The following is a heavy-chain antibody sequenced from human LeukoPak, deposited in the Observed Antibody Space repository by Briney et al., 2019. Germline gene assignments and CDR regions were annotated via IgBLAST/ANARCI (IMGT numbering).Heavy chain of an antibody. CDR1: GGSFSGYY. CDR3: ARVLRLPYYFDY. CDR2: TYYSGST. D-gene: IGHD1-26*01. Sequence: PSETLSLTCAVYGGSFSGYYWSWIRQHPGKGLEWIGYTYYSGSTYYNPSLKSRVTISVDTSKNQFSLKLSSVTAADTAVYYCARVLRLPYYFDYWGQGTLVTVSS. J-gene: IGHJ4*02. V-gene: IGHV4-31*11.